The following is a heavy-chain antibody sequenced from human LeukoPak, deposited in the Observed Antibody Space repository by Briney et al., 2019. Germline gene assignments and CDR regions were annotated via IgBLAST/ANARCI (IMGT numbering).Heavy chain of an antibody. Sequence: ASVKVSCKASGYTFTSYAMHWVRQAPGQRLEWMGWINAANGDTKYSQEFQGRVTITRDTSANTAYMELSSLRSEDTAVYYCANAAMVTKYYFDYWGQGTLVTVSS. CDR2: INAANGDT. CDR3: ANAAMVTKYYFDY. J-gene: IGHJ4*02. D-gene: IGHD5-18*01. V-gene: IGHV1-3*03. CDR1: GYTFTSYA.